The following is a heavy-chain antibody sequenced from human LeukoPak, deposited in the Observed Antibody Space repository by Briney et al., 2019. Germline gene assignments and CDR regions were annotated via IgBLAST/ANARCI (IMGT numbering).Heavy chain of an antibody. CDR3: ARDLSGITGYTYGRGIDY. J-gene: IGHJ4*02. Sequence: LAGGSLRLSCSASGFTFSSYGMSWVRQAPGKALEWVSGLSGSGGTTYYVGSVKGRFTISRDNSKTSLYLQMNSLRAEDTAVYYCARDLSGITGYTYGRGIDYWGQGTLVTVSS. D-gene: IGHD5-18*01. CDR2: LSGSGGTT. V-gene: IGHV3-23*01. CDR1: GFTFSSYG.